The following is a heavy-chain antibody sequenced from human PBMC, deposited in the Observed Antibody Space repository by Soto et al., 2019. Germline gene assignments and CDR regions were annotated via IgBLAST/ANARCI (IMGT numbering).Heavy chain of an antibody. CDR1: GYNFTRFG. D-gene: IGHD3-10*01. CDR2: ISAHNGDT. V-gene: IGHV1-18*01. CDR3: ARDRDYYGSGSYCPDY. J-gene: IGHJ4*02. Sequence: GASVKVSCKASGYNFTRFGISWVRQAPGQGLEWMGWISAHNGDTNYVQKFQGRVTMTTDTSTRTTYMELRSLRYDDTAVYYCARDRDYYGSGSYCPDYWGQGTLVTVSS.